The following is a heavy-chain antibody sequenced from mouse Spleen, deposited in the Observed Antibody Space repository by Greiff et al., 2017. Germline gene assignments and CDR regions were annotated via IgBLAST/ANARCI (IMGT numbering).Heavy chain of an antibody. CDR1: GFTFSSYA. CDR3: ARQGDDYDAMDY. Sequence: DVMLVESGGGLVKPGGSLKLSCAASGFTFSSYAMSWVRQTPEKRLEWVATISSGGSYTYYPDSVKGRFTISRDNAKNTLYLQMSSLRSEDTAMYYCARQGDDYDAMDYWGQGTSVTVSS. J-gene: IGHJ4*01. V-gene: IGHV5-9-1*01. CDR2: ISSGGSYT.